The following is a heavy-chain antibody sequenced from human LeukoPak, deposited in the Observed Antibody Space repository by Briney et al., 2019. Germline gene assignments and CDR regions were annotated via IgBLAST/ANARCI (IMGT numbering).Heavy chain of an antibody. J-gene: IGHJ6*03. Sequence: SETLSLTCTVPGGSISSYYWSWIRQPPGKGLGWIGSIYTSGSTNYNPSLKSRVTISVDTSKNQFSLKLSSVTAADTAVYYCARLKVGCSSTSCYYMDVWGKGTTVTVSS. CDR3: ARLKVGCSSTSCYYMDV. V-gene: IGHV4-4*09. CDR2: IYTSGST. CDR1: GGSISSYY. D-gene: IGHD2-2*01.